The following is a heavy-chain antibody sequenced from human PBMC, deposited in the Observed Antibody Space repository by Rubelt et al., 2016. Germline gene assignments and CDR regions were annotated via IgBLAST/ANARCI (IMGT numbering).Heavy chain of an antibody. Sequence: QVQLQQWGAGLLKPSETLSLTCAVYGGSFSGYYWSWIRQPPGKGLEWIGEITHSGRTNYNPSLTSRVTISVDTSKNQFSRKLSSVTAADTAVYYCASVQVVPAAIGDDAFDIWGQGTMVTVSS. D-gene: IGHD2-2*01. V-gene: IGHV4-34*01. CDR2: ITHSGRT. J-gene: IGHJ3*02. CDR1: GGSFSGYY. CDR3: ASVQVVPAAIGDDAFDI.